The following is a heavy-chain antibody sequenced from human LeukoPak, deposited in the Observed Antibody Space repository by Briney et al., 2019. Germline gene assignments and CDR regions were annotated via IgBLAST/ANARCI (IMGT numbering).Heavy chain of an antibody. J-gene: IGHJ4*02. CDR2: IVVGSGNT. V-gene: IGHV1-58*01. CDR3: AADYDILTGYRANFDY. D-gene: IGHD3-9*01. Sequence: SVKVSFKASGFTFTSSAVQWVRQARGQRLEWIGWIVVGSGNTNYAQKFQERVTITRDMSTSTAYMELSSLRSEDTAVYYCAADYDILTGYRANFDYWGQGTLVTVSS. CDR1: GFTFTSSA.